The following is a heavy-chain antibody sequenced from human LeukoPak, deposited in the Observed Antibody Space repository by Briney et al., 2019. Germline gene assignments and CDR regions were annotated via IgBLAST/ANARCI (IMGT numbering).Heavy chain of an antibody. J-gene: IGHJ4*02. D-gene: IGHD5-18*01. CDR2: INPSGGST. CDR1: GGTFTSYY. CDR3: AREIGPRQLHLWGSAFDY. V-gene: IGHV1-46*01. Sequence: ASVKVSCKASGGTFTSYYMHWVRQAPGQGLEWMGIINPSGGSTSYAQKFQGRVTMTRDTSTSTVYMELSSLRSEDTAVYYCAREIGPRQLHLWGSAFDYWGQGTLVTVSS.